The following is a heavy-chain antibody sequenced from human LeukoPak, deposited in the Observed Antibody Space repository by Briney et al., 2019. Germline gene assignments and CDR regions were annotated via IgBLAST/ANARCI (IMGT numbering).Heavy chain of an antibody. CDR1: GGSISSYY. CDR2: IYASGST. Sequence: SETLSLTCTVSGGSISSYYWSWIRQPAGKGLEWIGRIYASGSTNYNPSLKSRVTMSVDTSKNQFSLKLSSVTAADTAVYYCAREPDTKILFDYWGQGTLVTVSS. V-gene: IGHV4-4*07. CDR3: AREPDTKILFDY. D-gene: IGHD3-3*01. J-gene: IGHJ4*02.